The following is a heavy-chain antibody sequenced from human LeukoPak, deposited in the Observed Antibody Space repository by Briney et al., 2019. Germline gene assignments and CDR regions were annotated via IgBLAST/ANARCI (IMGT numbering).Heavy chain of an antibody. CDR2: ISSSSSYI. J-gene: IGHJ4*02. V-gene: IGHV3-21*01. CDR3: ARVITGSTYGQFDY. Sequence: PGGSLRLSCAASGFTFSSYTMNWVRQAPGKGLEWVSSISSSSSYIYYADSVKGRFTISRGNAKNTVFLQMNSLRAEDAAVYYCARVITGSTYGQFDYWGQGALATVSS. D-gene: IGHD5-18*01. CDR1: GFTFSSYT.